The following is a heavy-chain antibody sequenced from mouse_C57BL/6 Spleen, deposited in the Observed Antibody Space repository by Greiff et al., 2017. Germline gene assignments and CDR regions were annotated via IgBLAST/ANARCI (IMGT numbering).Heavy chain of an antibody. CDR2: IRYDGSN. CDR3: AGEDHYYVSSSYAMDY. V-gene: IGHV3-6*01. J-gene: IGHJ4*01. D-gene: IGHD1-1*01. CDR1: GYSIPSGYY. Sequence: EVHLVESGPGLVKPSQSLSLTCSVTGYSIPSGYYWNWIRQFPGNKLEWMGYIRYDGSNNYNPSLKNRISITRDTSKNQFFLKLNSVTTEDTATYYSAGEDHYYVSSSYAMDYWGQGTSVTVSS.